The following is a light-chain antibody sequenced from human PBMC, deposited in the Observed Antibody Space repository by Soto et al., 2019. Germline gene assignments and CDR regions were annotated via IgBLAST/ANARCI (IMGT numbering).Light chain of an antibody. Sequence: QSVLTQPPSVSGAPGRRVTVSCSGSSSNIGAGYYVHWYQQLPGTAPKLLIYDNSNRPSGVPDRFSASKSGTSASLAITGLQAEDEADYYCQSYDSSLSGPYVFGTGTKVTVL. CDR1: SSNIGAGYY. CDR2: DNS. V-gene: IGLV1-40*01. J-gene: IGLJ1*01. CDR3: QSYDSSLSGPYV.